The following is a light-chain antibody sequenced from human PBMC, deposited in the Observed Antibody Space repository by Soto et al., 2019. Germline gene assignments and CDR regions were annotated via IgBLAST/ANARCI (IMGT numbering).Light chain of an antibody. V-gene: IGKV1-5*03. Sequence: DIQMTQSPSTLSASVGDRVTITCRASQSISSWLAWYQQKPGKAPKLLIYKASILESEVPSRFSGSGSGTEFTITISSLQADDFATDYCQQYSGYSRTFGQGTKVEIK. CDR3: QQYSGYSRT. CDR2: KAS. CDR1: QSISSW. J-gene: IGKJ1*01.